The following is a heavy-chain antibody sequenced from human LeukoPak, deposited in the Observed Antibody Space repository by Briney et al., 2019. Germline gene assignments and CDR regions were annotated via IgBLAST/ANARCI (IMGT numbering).Heavy chain of an antibody. Sequence: SETLSLTCTVSGDSISSYYWSWVRQPPGKGLDWIGYISYSGSTNYNPSLTSRVTISVDTSKNQFSLKLSSVTAADTAVYFCARDTLRDYFDYWGQGTLVTLSS. J-gene: IGHJ4*02. CDR3: ARDTLRDYFDY. D-gene: IGHD2-15*01. V-gene: IGHV4-59*01. CDR2: ISYSGST. CDR1: GDSISSYY.